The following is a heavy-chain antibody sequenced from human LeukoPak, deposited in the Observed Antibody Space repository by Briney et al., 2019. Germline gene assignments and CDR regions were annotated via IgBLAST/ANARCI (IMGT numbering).Heavy chain of an antibody. Sequence: GGSLRLSCAASGFTFSSYSMNWVRQAPGKGLEWVSSISSSSSYIYYADSVKGRFTISRDNAKNSLYLQMNSLRAEDTAVYYCARMITMIVVVTPNHAFDIWGQGTMVTVSS. CDR2: ISSSSSYI. D-gene: IGHD3-22*01. CDR1: GFTFSSYS. J-gene: IGHJ3*02. V-gene: IGHV3-21*01. CDR3: ARMITMIVVVTPNHAFDI.